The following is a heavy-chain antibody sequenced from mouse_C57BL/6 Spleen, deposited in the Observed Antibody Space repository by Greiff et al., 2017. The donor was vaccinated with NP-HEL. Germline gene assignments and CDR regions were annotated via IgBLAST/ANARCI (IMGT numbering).Heavy chain of an antibody. CDR2: ISYDGSN. CDR1: GYSITSGYY. Sequence: EVKLQESGPGLVKPSQSLSLTCSVTGYSITSGYYWNWIRQFPGNKLEWMGYISYDGSNNYNPSLKNRISITRDTSKNQFFLKLNSVTTEDTATYYCARAWDVFDYWGQGTTLTVSS. V-gene: IGHV3-6*01. CDR3: ARAWDVFDY. D-gene: IGHD4-1*01. J-gene: IGHJ2*01.